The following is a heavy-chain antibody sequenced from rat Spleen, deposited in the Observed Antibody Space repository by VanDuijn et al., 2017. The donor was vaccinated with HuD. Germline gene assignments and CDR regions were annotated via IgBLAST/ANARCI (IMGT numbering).Heavy chain of an antibody. CDR2: INSAGST. Sequence: EVQLQESGPGLVKPSQSLSLTCSVTGYSITSGYGWNWIRKFPGNKLEWMGYINSAGSTNYNPSPKSRISITRDTSKNQFFLQVNSVTTEDTATYYCARGATARADVMDAWGQGASVTVSS. CDR3: ARGATARADVMDA. J-gene: IGHJ4*01. V-gene: IGHV3-3*01. CDR1: GYSITSGYG. D-gene: IGHD1-10*01.